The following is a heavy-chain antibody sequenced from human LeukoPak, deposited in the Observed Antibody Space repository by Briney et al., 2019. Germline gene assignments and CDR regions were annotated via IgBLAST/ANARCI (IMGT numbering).Heavy chain of an antibody. CDR1: GYTFTGYY. J-gene: IGHJ2*01. D-gene: IGHD6-6*01. V-gene: IGHV1-2*04. Sequence: GASVKVSCKASGYTFTGYYMHWVRQAPGQGLEWMGWINPNSGGTNYAQKFQGWVTMTRDTSISTAYMELSRLRSDDTAVYYCARGGEYSSTSLGYFDLWGRGTLVTVSS. CDR2: INPNSGGT. CDR3: ARGGEYSSTSLGYFDL.